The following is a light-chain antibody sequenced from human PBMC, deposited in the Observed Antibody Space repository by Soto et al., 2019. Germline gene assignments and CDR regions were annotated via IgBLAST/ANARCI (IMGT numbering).Light chain of an antibody. Sequence: QSALTQPPSASGSPGQSVTISCTGTSSDIGGYNFVSWYQQHPGKAPKLMIYEVSKRPSGVPDRFSGSKSGNTASLTVSGLQGEDEAAYYCSSHAGNNNWGVFGGGTKVTVL. CDR3: SSHAGNNNWGV. V-gene: IGLV2-8*01. CDR2: EVS. CDR1: SSDIGGYNF. J-gene: IGLJ3*02.